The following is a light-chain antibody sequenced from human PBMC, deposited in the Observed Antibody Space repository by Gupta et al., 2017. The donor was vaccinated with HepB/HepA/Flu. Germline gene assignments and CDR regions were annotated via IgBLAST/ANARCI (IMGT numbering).Light chain of an antibody. CDR1: HDIGDS. Sequence: EIVLTQSPDSQSVAPKEKVTITCPASHDIGDSLYWFQKQPDQSTHIIVKYASRDTSGVPSMCSGRGAGTDFTPTINGLEDEDAATYYCQQSSSLPQTFGQGTKVEIK. V-gene: IGKV6-21*02. J-gene: IGKJ1*01. CDR2: YAS. CDR3: QQSSSLPQT.